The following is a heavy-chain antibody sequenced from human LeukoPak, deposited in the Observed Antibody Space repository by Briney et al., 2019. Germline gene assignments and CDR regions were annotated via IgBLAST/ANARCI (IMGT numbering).Heavy chain of an antibody. CDR3: ARDIFGLGIAFDY. CDR1: GFTFSYYG. CDR2: IRYDGNDK. D-gene: IGHD3/OR15-3a*01. V-gene: IGHV3-30*02. Sequence: LPGGSLRLSCAASGFTFSYYGMHWVRQAPGKGLEWVAFIRYDGNDKFYADSVKGRFTISRDNAKNSLYLQMNSLRAEDTALYYSARDIFGLGIAFDYWGQGTLVTVSS. J-gene: IGHJ4*02.